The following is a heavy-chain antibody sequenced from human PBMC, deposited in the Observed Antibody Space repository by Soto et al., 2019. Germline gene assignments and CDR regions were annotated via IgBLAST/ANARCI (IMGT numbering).Heavy chain of an antibody. D-gene: IGHD6-13*01. J-gene: IGHJ5*02. CDR1: GGSISSGGYY. Sequence: QVQLQESGPGLVKPSQTLSLTCTVSGGSISSGGYYWSWIRQHPGKGLEWIGYIYYSGSTYYNPSLKSRVTISVDTSKNQFSLKLSSVTAADPAVYYCARVLYSSSWTNWFDPWGQGTLVTVSS. CDR2: IYYSGST. V-gene: IGHV4-31*03. CDR3: ARVLYSSSWTNWFDP.